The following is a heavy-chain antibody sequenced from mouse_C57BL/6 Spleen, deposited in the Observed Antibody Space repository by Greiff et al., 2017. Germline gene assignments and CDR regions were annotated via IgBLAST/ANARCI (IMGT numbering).Heavy chain of an antibody. CDR3: ARAYGKGYFDV. D-gene: IGHD2-10*02. CDR2: IYIGNGYT. CDR1: GYTFTSYG. J-gene: IGHJ1*03. V-gene: IGHV1-58*01. Sequence: VMLVESGAELVRPGSSVKMSCKTSGYTFTSYGINWVKQRPGQGLEWFGYIYIGNGYTEYNEKFKGKATLTSDTSSSTAYMQLSSLTSENSAIYCCARAYGKGYFDVWGTGTTVTVSS.